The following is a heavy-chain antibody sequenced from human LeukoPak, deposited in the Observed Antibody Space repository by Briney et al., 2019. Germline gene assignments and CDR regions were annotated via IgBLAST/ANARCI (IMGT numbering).Heavy chain of an antibody. V-gene: IGHV3-23*01. CDR1: GFTFDDYA. CDR2: ISGSGGST. J-gene: IGHJ3*02. CDR3: AKHLVGATGDAFDI. Sequence: GGSLRLSCAASGFTFDDYAMSWVRQAPGKGLEWVSTISGSGGSTYYADSVKGRFTTSRDNSQNALYLQMNSLRAEDTALYYCAKHLVGATGDAFDIWGQGTMVTVSS. D-gene: IGHD1-26*01.